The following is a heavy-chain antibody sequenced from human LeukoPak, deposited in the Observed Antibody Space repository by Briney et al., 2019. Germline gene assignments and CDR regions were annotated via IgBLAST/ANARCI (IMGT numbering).Heavy chain of an antibody. V-gene: IGHV3-33*08. CDR1: GFTFSSYG. CDR3: ARDGGRFDILTGYYGDASYYFDY. CDR2: IWYDGSNK. Sequence: PGGSLRLSCAASGFTFSSYGMHWVRQAPGKGLEWVAVIWYDGSNKYYADSVKGRFTISRDNSKNTLYLQMNSLRAEDTAVYYCARDGGRFDILTGYYGDASYYFDYWGQGTLVTVSS. D-gene: IGHD3-9*01. J-gene: IGHJ4*02.